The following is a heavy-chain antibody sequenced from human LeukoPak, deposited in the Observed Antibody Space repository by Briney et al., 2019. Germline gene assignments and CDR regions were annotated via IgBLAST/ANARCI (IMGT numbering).Heavy chain of an antibody. CDR3: ARRYFDY. J-gene: IGHJ4*02. CDR2: IKQDGSEK. V-gene: IGHV3-7*03. CDR1: GFTFNSYW. Sequence: GGSLRLSCAASGFTFNSYWMNWVRQAPGKGLEWVANIKQDGSEKYYVDSVKGRFTISRDNAKNSLYLQMNSLRAEDTAVYYCARRYFDYWGQGTLVTVSS.